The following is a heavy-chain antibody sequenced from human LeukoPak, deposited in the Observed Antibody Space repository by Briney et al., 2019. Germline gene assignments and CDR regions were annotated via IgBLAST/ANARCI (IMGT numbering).Heavy chain of an antibody. V-gene: IGHV3-48*01. CDR2: ISSSSSTI. CDR1: GFTFRSFS. Sequence: PGGSLRLSRAASGFTFRSFSMNWVRQAPGKGLEGVSYISSSSSTIYYADSVKGRFTISRDNAKNSLYLQMNSLRAEDTAVYYCARGAPQLDYWGQGTLVTVSS. CDR3: ARGAPQLDY. D-gene: IGHD4/OR15-4a*01. J-gene: IGHJ4*02.